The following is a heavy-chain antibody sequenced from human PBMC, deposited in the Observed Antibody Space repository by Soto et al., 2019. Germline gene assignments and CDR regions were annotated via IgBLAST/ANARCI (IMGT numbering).Heavy chain of an antibody. CDR3: AREGTTAAHDYYYGMDV. J-gene: IGHJ6*02. CDR2: IIPIFGTA. V-gene: IGHV1-69*06. CDR1: GGTFSSYA. Sequence: WASVKVSCKASGGTFSSYAISWVRQAPGQGLEWMGGIIPIFGTANYAQKFQGRVTITADKSTSTAYMELSSLRSEDTAVYYCAREGTTAAHDYYYGMDVWGQGTTVPVSS. D-gene: IGHD4-17*01.